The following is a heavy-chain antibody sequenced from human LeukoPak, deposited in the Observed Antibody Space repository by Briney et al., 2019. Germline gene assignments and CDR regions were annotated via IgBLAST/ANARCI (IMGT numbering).Heavy chain of an antibody. CDR3: ARGLSGRSDAFDI. CDR2: ISSSSSYI. J-gene: IGHJ3*02. CDR1: GFTFSSYS. Sequence: KTGGSLRLSCAASGFTFSSYSMNWVRQAPGKGLEWVSSISSSSSYIYYADSVKGRFTISRDNAKNSLYLQMNSLRAEDTAVYYCARGLSGRSDAFDIWGQGTMVTVSS. D-gene: IGHD1-26*01. V-gene: IGHV3-21*04.